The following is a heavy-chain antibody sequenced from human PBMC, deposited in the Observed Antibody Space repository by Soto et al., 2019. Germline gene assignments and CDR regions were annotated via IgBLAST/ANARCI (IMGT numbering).Heavy chain of an antibody. CDR2: IIPIFGTA. Sequence: ASVKVSCKASGGTFSSYAISWVRQAPGQGLEWMGGIIPIFGTANYAQKFQGRVTITADESTSTAYMELSSLRSEDTAVYYCAREDIVVVPAAEVVYYYYYGMDVWGQGTTVTVSS. J-gene: IGHJ6*02. CDR1: GGTFSSYA. V-gene: IGHV1-69*13. D-gene: IGHD2-2*01. CDR3: AREDIVVVPAAEVVYYYYYGMDV.